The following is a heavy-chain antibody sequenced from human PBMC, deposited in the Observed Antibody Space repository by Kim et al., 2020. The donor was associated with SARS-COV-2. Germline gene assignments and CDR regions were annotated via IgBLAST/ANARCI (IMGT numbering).Heavy chain of an antibody. V-gene: IGHV3-9*01. CDR1: GFTFDDYA. J-gene: IGHJ3*02. D-gene: IGHD6-13*01. CDR3: AKSFLIAAAGSNDAFDI. Sequence: GGSLRLSCAASGFTFDDYAMHWVRQAPGKGLEWVSGISWNSGSIGYADSVKGRFTISRDNAKNSLYLQMNSLRAEDTALYYCAKSFLIAAAGSNDAFDIWGQGTMVTVSS. CDR2: ISWNSGSI.